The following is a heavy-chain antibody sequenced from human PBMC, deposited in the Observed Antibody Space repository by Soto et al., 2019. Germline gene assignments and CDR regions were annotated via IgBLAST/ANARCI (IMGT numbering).Heavy chain of an antibody. D-gene: IGHD2-2*01. CDR1: GGSISSGDYY. CDR2: IYYSGST. Sequence: QVQLQESGPGLVKPSQTLSLTCTVSGGSISSGDYYWSWIRQPPGKGLEWIGYIYYSGSTYYNPSLKSRVTISVDTSKNQFSLKRSSVTAADTAVYYCARFADCSSTSCPRANWFDPWGQGTLVTVSS. V-gene: IGHV4-30-4*01. J-gene: IGHJ5*02. CDR3: ARFADCSSTSCPRANWFDP.